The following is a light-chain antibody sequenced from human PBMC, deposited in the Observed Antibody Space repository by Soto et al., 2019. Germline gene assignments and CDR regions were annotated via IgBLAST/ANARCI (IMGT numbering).Light chain of an antibody. CDR2: YAS. J-gene: IGKJ3*01. CDR3: QQRDNWPPLFS. Sequence: EIVLTQSPATLSLSPGERATLSCRASQTISSSLVWYQQKSGQAPRLLIYYASNRATGIPARFSGSGSGTDFTLTISSLEPEDFAVYYCQQRDNWPPLFSFGPGNKVDF. V-gene: IGKV3-11*01. CDR1: QTISSS.